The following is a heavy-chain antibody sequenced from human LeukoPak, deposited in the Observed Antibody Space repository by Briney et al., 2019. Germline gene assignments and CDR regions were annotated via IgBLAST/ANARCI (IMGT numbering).Heavy chain of an antibody. V-gene: IGHV3-66*01. Sequence: GGSLRLSCAASGFTVSSNYMSWVRQAPGKGLEWVSVIYSGGSIYYADSVKGRFTISRDNSKNTLYLQINSLRAEDTAVYYCAVGDNILTGYYMDYWGQGTLVTVSS. CDR3: AVGDNILTGYYMDY. D-gene: IGHD3-9*01. CDR1: GFTVSSNY. CDR2: IYSGGSI. J-gene: IGHJ4*02.